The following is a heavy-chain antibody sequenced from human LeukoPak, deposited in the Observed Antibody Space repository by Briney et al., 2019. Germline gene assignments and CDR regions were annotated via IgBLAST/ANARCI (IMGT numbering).Heavy chain of an antibody. V-gene: IGHV4-34*01. J-gene: IGHJ3*02. CDR1: GGSFSGYY. CDR3: ASSPRAFDI. Sequence: SETLSLTCAVHGGSFSGYYWSWIRQPPGKGLEWIGEINHSGSTNYNPSLKSRVTISVDTSKNQFSLKLSSVTAADTAVYYCASSPRAFDIWGQGTMVTVSS. CDR2: INHSGST.